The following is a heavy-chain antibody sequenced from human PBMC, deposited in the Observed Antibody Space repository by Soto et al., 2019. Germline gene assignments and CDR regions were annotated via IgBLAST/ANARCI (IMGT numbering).Heavy chain of an antibody. J-gene: IGHJ4*02. CDR2: IYWDDDK. D-gene: IGHD3-9*01. CDR1: GLSLSTSGMG. Sequence: QITLKGSGPTLVKPTQTLTVTCSFPGLSLSTSGMGVVWIRQPPGKALEWLGLIYWDDDKRYSPFLKSRLTISKGTSKNQVVLTVTNMDPVDTATYYCAHLTDYYYLDYWGQGILVTVSS. CDR3: AHLTDYYYLDY. V-gene: IGHV2-5*02.